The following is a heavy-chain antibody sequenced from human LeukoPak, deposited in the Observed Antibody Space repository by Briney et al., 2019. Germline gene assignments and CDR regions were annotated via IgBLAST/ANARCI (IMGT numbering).Heavy chain of an antibody. D-gene: IGHD1-14*01. Sequence: SETLSLTCAVYGGSFSGYYWSWIRQPPGKGLEWIGEINHSGSTNYNPSLKSRVTISVDTSKNQFSLKLSSVTAADTAVYYCARVAVPRTPRIDYWGQGTLVTVSP. CDR3: ARVAVPRTPRIDY. J-gene: IGHJ4*02. CDR1: GGSFSGYY. V-gene: IGHV4-34*01. CDR2: INHSGST.